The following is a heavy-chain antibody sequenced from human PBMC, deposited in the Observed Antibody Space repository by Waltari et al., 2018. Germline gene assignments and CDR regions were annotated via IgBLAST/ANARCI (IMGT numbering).Heavy chain of an antibody. CDR1: GYAFTGFY. D-gene: IGHD6-13*01. J-gene: IGHJ4*02. CDR3: ARAPAADDVQFDY. CDR2: IDPKADDT. Sequence: QVQLVQSGAEGKKPGASVRVSCKASGYAFTGFYIHWLRQAPGQGLEWMGWIDPKADDTHCALKFQASLNLTRDTSINTAYLDLGSLRPDDTALYFCARAPAADDVQFDYWGQGTLVTVSS. V-gene: IGHV1-2*02.